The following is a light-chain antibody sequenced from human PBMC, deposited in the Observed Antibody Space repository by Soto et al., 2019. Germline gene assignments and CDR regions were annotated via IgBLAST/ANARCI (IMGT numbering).Light chain of an antibody. J-gene: IGKJ1*01. CDR2: GAS. V-gene: IGKV3-15*01. CDR3: QQYNNWPPVT. Sequence: EIVMTQSPATLSVSPGEKATLSRKVSQSVSSNLAWYQQKPGQAPRLLIYGASTRATGIPARFSGSGSGTEFTLTISSLQSEDFAVYYCQQYNNWPPVTFGQGTKVDI. CDR1: QSVSSN.